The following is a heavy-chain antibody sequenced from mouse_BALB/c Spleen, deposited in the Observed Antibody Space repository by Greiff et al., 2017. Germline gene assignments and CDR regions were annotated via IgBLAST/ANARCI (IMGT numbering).Heavy chain of an antibody. CDR3: ARSDSSDQAWFAY. D-gene: IGHD3-2*01. CDR1: GDSITSGY. CDR2: ISYSGST. J-gene: IGHJ3*01. V-gene: IGHV3-8*02. Sequence: EVKVVESGPSLVKPSQTLSLTCSVTGDSITSGYWNWIRKFPGNKLEYMGYISYSGSTYYNPSLKSRISITRDTSKNQYYLQLNSVTTEDTATDYCARSDSSDQAWFAYWGQGTLVTVSA.